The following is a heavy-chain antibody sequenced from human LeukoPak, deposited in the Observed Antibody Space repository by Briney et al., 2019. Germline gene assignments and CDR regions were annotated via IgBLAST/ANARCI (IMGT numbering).Heavy chain of an antibody. J-gene: IGHJ4*02. CDR3: ARGDCSSTSCSFDY. V-gene: IGHV4-59*08. CDR1: GGSISSYY. Sequence: SETLSLTCTVSGGSISSYYWSWIRQPPGKGLEWIGYIHYSGSANYNPSLKSRVTISVDTSKNQFSLKLSSVTAADTAVYYCARGDCSSTSCSFDYWGQGTLVTVSS. D-gene: IGHD2-2*01. CDR2: IHYSGSA.